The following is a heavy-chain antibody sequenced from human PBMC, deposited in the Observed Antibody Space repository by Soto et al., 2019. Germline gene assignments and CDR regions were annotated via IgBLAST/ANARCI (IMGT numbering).Heavy chain of an antibody. CDR1: GFTFSIYR. Sequence: PGGSLRLSCAASGFTFSIYRMHWVRQAPGKGLVWVSHIDSDGTTTTYADSVKGRFTISRDNAKNTLYLQMNSLRAEDTAVYYCARRSDCSGATCYSGNYFDFWGQGTLVTVSS. CDR2: IDSDGTTT. J-gene: IGHJ4*02. CDR3: ARRSDCSGATCYSGNYFDF. D-gene: IGHD2-15*01. V-gene: IGHV3-74*03.